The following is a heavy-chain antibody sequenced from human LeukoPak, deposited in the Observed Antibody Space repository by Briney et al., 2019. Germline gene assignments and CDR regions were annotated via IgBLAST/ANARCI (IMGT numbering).Heavy chain of an antibody. CDR2: IWYDGSSK. D-gene: IGHD6-13*01. CDR1: GFTFSNYA. Sequence: SPRLSCAASGFTFSNYAIHWVRQAPGKGLEWVAVIWYDGSSKYYTDSVKGRFTISRDNSKNTLYLQMNSLRAEDTAVYYCATMRDSSSWFYFDYWGQGPLVSVSS. CDR3: ATMRDSSSWFYFDY. V-gene: IGHV3-33*01. J-gene: IGHJ4*02.